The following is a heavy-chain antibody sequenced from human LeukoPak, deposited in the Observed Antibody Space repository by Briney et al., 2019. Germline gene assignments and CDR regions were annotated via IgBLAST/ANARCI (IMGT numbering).Heavy chain of an antibody. CDR3: ARARKISKQWLVNNWFDP. J-gene: IGHJ5*02. D-gene: IGHD6-19*01. V-gene: IGHV4-59*01. CDR2: IYYSGST. Sequence: PSETLSLTGAVYGGSFSGYYWSWIRQPPGKGLEWIGYIYYSGSTNYNPSLKSRVTISVDTSKNQFSLKLSSVTAADTAVYYCARARKISKQWLVNNWFDPWGQGTLVTVSS. CDR1: GGSFSGYY.